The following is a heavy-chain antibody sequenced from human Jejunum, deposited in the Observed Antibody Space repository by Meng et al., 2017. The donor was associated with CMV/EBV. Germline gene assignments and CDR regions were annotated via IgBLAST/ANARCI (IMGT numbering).Heavy chain of an antibody. CDR1: GGSISSYY. Sequence: TVSGGSISSYYWSWIRQPPGKGLEWIGYIYYSGTTNYNPSLKSRVTTSVDTSKNQLSLKLTSVTAADTAVYYCARSRCTTCALDYWGQGTLVTVSS. CDR3: ARSRCTTCALDY. CDR2: IYYSGTT. D-gene: IGHD2-2*01. J-gene: IGHJ4*02. V-gene: IGHV4-59*01.